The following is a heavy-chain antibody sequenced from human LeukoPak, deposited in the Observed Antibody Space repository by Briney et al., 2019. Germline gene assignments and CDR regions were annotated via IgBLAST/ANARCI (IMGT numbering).Heavy chain of an antibody. CDR2: ISGSGGST. CDR3: ARDHYYDSSGYYFFQGHSLFDY. Sequence: QPGGSLRLSCAASGFTFSSYAMSWVRQAPGKGLEWVSAISGSGGSTYYADSVKGRFTISRDNSKNTLYLQMNSLRAEDTAVYYCARDHYYDSSGYYFFQGHSLFDYWGQGTLVTVSS. V-gene: IGHV3-23*01. CDR1: GFTFSSYA. D-gene: IGHD3-22*01. J-gene: IGHJ4*02.